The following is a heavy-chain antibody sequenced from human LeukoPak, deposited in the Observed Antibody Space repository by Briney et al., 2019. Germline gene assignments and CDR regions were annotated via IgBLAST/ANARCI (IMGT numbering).Heavy chain of an antibody. V-gene: IGHV3-66*01. D-gene: IGHD1-7*01. CDR2: IYSGGNT. CDR1: GFTFSSYG. J-gene: IGHJ4*02. CDR3: ARAYDWNYLY. Sequence: GGSLRLSCAASGFTFSSYGMHWVRQAPGKGLEWVAVIYSGGNTYYADSVTDRFTISRDNSKNTLYLQMNSLRVEDTAVYYCARAYDWNYLYWGQGTLVTVSS.